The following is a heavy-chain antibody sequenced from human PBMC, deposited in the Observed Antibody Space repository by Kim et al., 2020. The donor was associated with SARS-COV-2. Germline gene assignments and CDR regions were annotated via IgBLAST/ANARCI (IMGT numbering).Heavy chain of an antibody. CDR2: IKGDGSIS. CDR1: GFTFNTYW. J-gene: IGHJ4*02. D-gene: IGHD5-12*01. CDR3: ARDLGYTYLDY. V-gene: IGHV3-74*03. Sequence: GGSLRLSCAASGFTFNTYWMHWVRQAPGKGLVWVSTIKGDGSISTYADSVKGRFTISRDNAKNALYLQINSLRVEDTALYYCARDLGYTYLDYWGQGTLVTLSS.